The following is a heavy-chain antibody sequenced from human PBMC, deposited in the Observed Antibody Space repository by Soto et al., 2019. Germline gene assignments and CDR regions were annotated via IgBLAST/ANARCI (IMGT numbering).Heavy chain of an antibody. Sequence: SGTLSLTCAVSGGSISSGGYSWSWIRQPPGKGLEWIGYIYHSGSTYYNPSLKSRVTISVDRSKNQFSLKLSSVTAADTAVYYCARDRTAVAGKENWFDPWGQGTLVTVSS. V-gene: IGHV4-30-2*01. CDR3: ARDRTAVAGKENWFDP. CDR1: GGSISSGGYS. J-gene: IGHJ5*02. CDR2: IYHSGST. D-gene: IGHD6-19*01.